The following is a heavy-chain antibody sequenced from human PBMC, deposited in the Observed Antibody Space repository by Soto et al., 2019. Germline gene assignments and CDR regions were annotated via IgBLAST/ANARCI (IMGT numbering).Heavy chain of an antibody. CDR1: GYTFTSYY. CDR2: INPSGGST. CDR3: ARDGGLRLQVW. V-gene: IGHV1-46*01. D-gene: IGHD4-4*01. J-gene: IGHJ4*02. Sequence: GASVKVSCKASGYTFTSYYMHWVRQAPGQGLEWMGIINPSGGSTSYAQKFQGRVTMTTDTSTSTAYMELRSLRSEDTAVYYCARDGGLRLQVWWGQGTLVTVSS.